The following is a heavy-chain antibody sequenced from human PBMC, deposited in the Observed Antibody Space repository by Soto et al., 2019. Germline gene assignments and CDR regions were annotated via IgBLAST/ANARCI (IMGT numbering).Heavy chain of an antibody. J-gene: IGHJ4*02. Sequence: GSLRLSCAVSGFTVSSDFMSWVRQAPGQGLECVSVIYSGGSTYYADSVKGRFIISRDNSKNALFLQMNSLRAEDTALYYCAKGTPSYHDWGSPTDFWGQGTLVTVSS. CDR2: IYSGGST. V-gene: IGHV3-66*01. D-gene: IGHD3-16*01. CDR1: GFTVSSDF. CDR3: AKGTPSYHDWGSPTDF.